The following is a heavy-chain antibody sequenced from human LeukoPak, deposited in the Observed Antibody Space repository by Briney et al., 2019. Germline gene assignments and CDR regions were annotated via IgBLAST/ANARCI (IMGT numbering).Heavy chain of an antibody. D-gene: IGHD6-19*01. CDR3: AKESRRGSGWYIDY. V-gene: IGHV3-23*01. Sequence: PGGSLRLSCVASGFTFNGYAMSWVRQAPGKGLEWVSGISNSGGSTYYPGSVKGRFTISRDSTKNTLSLQMDSLRAEDTALYYCAKESRRGSGWYIDYWGQGTLVSVSS. CDR2: ISNSGGST. J-gene: IGHJ4*02. CDR1: GFTFNGYA.